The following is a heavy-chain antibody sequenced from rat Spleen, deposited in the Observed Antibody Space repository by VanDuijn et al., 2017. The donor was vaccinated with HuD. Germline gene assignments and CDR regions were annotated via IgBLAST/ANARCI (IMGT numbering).Heavy chain of an antibody. V-gene: IGHV5-25*01. Sequence: EVQLVESGGGLMQPGRSMKFSCAASGFNFNNYYMAWVRQAPTKGLEWVASVSVGGGNTYYGDSVKGRFTISRDNAKSTLYLQMDSLRSEDTATYYCAKDKGEYNNLFDYWGQGVMVTVTS. CDR3: AKDKGEYNNLFDY. J-gene: IGHJ2*01. CDR1: GFNFNNYY. CDR2: VSVGGGNT. D-gene: IGHD1-10*01.